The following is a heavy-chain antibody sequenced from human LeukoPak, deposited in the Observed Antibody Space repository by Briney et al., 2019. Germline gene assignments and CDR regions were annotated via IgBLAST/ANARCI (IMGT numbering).Heavy chain of an antibody. CDR1: GYTLTELS. CDR3: ATPQRASRTPIFDV. V-gene: IGHV1-24*01. J-gene: IGHJ6*02. CDR2: FDPENGKT. D-gene: IGHD3-3*01. Sequence: GASVKVSCKVSGYTLTELSTHWVRQAPGKGLEWMGTFDPENGKTINAQKFQGRVTMTEDTSTNTVYMELTSLTSEDTAVYFCATPQRASRTPIFDVWGQGTTVAVSS.